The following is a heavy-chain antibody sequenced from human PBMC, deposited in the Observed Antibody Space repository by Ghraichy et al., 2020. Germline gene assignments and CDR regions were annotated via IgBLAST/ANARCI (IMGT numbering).Heavy chain of an antibody. J-gene: IGHJ6*01. CDR1: GYDFKHYG. V-gene: IGHV1-18*01. Sequence: ASVKVSCKASGYDFKHYGIVWVRQAPGQGPEWMGWISGFDGNTKQAQIFQGRVTLTTDTSTTTAYMELRSLRSDDTALYFCARGPEFQLPRYYYALDVWGQGTTVIVSS. CDR3: ARGPEFQLPRYYYALDV. CDR2: ISGFDGNT. D-gene: IGHD2-2*01.